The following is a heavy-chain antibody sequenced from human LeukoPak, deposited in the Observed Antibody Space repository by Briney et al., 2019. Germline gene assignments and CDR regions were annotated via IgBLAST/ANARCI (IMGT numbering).Heavy chain of an antibody. CDR1: GYTFTSYD. CDR3: ARDGGSGYDDEGFDY. D-gene: IGHD5-12*01. CDR2: MNPNSGNT. Sequence: ASVKVSCKASGYTFTSYDINWVRQATGQGLEWMGWMNPNSGNTGYAQKFQGRVTMTRNTSRRTPYMKLSRLGSEDTAVYYCARDGGSGYDDEGFDYWGQGTLVTVSS. V-gene: IGHV1-8*01. J-gene: IGHJ4*02.